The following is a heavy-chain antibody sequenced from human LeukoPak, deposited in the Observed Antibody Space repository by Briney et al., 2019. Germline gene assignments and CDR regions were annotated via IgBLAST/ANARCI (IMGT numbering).Heavy chain of an antibody. CDR2: IYYSGST. Sequence: PSETLSLTCTVSGGSISSYYWSWIRQPPGKGLEWIGYIYYSGSTNYNPSLKSRVTISVETSKNEFSLKLRFVTAADTAVYYCARVTGYRIEDYFDYWGQGTLVTVPS. D-gene: IGHD6-13*01. CDR3: ARVTGYRIEDYFDY. V-gene: IGHV4-59*01. CDR1: GGSISSYY. J-gene: IGHJ4*02.